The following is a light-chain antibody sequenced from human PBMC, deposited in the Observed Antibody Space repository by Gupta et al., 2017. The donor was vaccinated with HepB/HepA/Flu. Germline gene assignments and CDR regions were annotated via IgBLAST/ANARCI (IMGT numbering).Light chain of an antibody. Sequence: QSVLTQPPSASGTPGQMVTIACAGSSSNIGSNYVYWYQQLPGTAPKLLISRNNQRPSGVPDRFSGSKSGTSASLAISGLRSEDEAEYFCAAWDDSLSAYVVFGGGTKLTVL. CDR1: SSNIGSNY. J-gene: IGLJ2*01. CDR3: AAWDDSLSAYVV. V-gene: IGLV1-47*01. CDR2: RNN.